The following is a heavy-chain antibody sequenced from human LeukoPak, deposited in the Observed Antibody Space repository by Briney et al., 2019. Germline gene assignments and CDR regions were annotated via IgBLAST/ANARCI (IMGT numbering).Heavy chain of an antibody. D-gene: IGHD3-22*01. Sequence: GGSLRLSCAASGFTFSSYGIRWVRKAPGKGLEWVAFIRYDGSNKYYADSVKGRFTISRDNSKNTVYLQMNSLRAEDTAVYYCARAKFDSSYYYYRGFDIWGQGTMVTVSS. V-gene: IGHV3-30*02. J-gene: IGHJ3*02. CDR3: ARAKFDSSYYYYRGFDI. CDR2: IRYDGSNK. CDR1: GFTFSSYG.